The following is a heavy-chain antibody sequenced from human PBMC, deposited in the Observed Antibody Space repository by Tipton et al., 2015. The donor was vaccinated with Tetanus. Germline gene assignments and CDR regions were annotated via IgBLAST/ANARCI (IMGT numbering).Heavy chain of an antibody. Sequence: TLSLTCSVSGGSISSGGYYWRWIRQHPGKGLEWIGYIYYTGNTYYNPSLKSRLTISLDTSKNQFSLRLSSLSAAATAVYFCARSVGASTFVLWGQGTLVTVSS. CDR2: IYYTGNT. CDR3: ARSVGASTFVL. V-gene: IGHV4-31*03. CDR1: GGSISSGGYY. D-gene: IGHD5/OR15-5a*01. J-gene: IGHJ4*02.